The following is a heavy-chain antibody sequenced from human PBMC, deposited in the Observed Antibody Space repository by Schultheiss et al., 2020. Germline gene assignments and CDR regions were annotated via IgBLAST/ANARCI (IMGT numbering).Heavy chain of an antibody. CDR2: ISYDGTNK. V-gene: IGHV3-30*03. CDR1: GFTFSSFG. D-gene: IGHD3-16*01. J-gene: IGHJ4*02. CDR3: ARERHNLGTDY. Sequence: GGSLRLSCAASGFTFSSFGMHWVRQAPGKGLEWVAVISYDGTNKYYADSVKGRFTISRDNSKNTLYLQMNSLRPEDTAVYYCARERHNLGTDYWGQGTLVTVSS.